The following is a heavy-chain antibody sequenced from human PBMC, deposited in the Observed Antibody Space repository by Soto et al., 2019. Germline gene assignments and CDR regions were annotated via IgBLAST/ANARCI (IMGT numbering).Heavy chain of an antibody. D-gene: IGHD1-26*01. Sequence: QVQLQESGPGLVKPSETLSLTCTVSGGSISSYYWSWIRQPPGKGLEWIGYIYYSGSTNYNPSLKSRVTISVDTSKNQFSLKLSSVTAADTAVYYCAGGGIVGANAEFDPWGQGTLVTVSS. J-gene: IGHJ5*02. CDR3: AGGGIVGANAEFDP. V-gene: IGHV4-59*01. CDR1: GGSISSYY. CDR2: IYYSGST.